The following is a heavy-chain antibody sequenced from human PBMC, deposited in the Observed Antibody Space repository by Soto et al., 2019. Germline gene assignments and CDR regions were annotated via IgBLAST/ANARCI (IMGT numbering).Heavy chain of an antibody. J-gene: IGHJ4*02. CDR3: ARGPDTAVLGPH. CDR1: GGTFSNYA. Sequence: GAAVKVSCKASGGTFSNYAIKWVRQAPGQGLEWMGGIVPMYRTPLYAQKFRGRVTITADEVTSTAYMEVSSLRFDDTALYFCARGPDTAVLGPHWGQGTLVTVSS. CDR2: IVPMYRTP. D-gene: IGHD5-18*01. V-gene: IGHV1-69*13.